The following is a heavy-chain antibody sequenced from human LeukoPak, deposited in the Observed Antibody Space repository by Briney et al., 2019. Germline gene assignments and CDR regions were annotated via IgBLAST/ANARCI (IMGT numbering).Heavy chain of an antibody. D-gene: IGHD2-8*02. V-gene: IGHV4-30-4*01. CDR2: IYYSGST. Sequence: PSQTLSLTCTVSGGSISSGDYYWSWIRQPPGKGLEWIGYIYYSGSTYYNPSLKSRVTISVDTSKNQFSLKLSSVTAAGTAVYYCARSPGPLAAFDIWGQGTMVTVSS. J-gene: IGHJ3*02. CDR1: GGSISSGDYY. CDR3: ARSPGPLAAFDI.